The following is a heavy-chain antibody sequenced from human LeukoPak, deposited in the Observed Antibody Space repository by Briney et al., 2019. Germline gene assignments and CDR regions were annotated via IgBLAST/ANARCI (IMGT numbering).Heavy chain of an antibody. CDR1: GYSISSGYY. Sequence: SETLSLTCTVSGYSISSGYYWGWIRQPPGKGLEWIGSIYHSGSTYYNPSLKSRVTISVDTSKNQFSLKLSSVTAADTAVYYCARGGDYDEALYYFDYWGQGTLVTVSS. D-gene: IGHD4-17*01. V-gene: IGHV4-38-2*02. CDR3: ARGGDYDEALYYFDY. CDR2: IYHSGST. J-gene: IGHJ4*02.